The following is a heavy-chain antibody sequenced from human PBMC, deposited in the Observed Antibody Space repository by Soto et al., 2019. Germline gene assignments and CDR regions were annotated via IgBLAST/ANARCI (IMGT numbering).Heavy chain of an antibody. J-gene: IGHJ6*02. CDR3: ARDYITDYYYYYGMDV. V-gene: IGHV1-46*01. CDR2: INPSGGST. CDR1: GYTFTSYY. Sequence: QVHLVQSGAEVKKPGASVKVSCKASGYTFTSYYMHWVRQAPGQGLEWMGIINPSGGSTSYAQKFQGRVTMTRDTSTSTVYMELSSLRSEDTAVYYCARDYITDYYYYYGMDVWGQGTTVTVSS.